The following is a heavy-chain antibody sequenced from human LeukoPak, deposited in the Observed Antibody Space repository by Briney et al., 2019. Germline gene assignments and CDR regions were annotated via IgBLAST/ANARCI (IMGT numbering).Heavy chain of an antibody. D-gene: IGHD2-2*02. Sequence: ASVKVSCKASGYTFRSYDINWVRPATGQGLEWMGWMNPDSGNTGYAQNFQGRVTMTSNTSITTAYMELTSLRSEDTAVYYCARGSFRGYCLDTSCYTINYWGQGTLVTVSS. CDR1: GYTFRSYD. CDR3: ARGSFRGYCLDTSCYTINY. J-gene: IGHJ4*02. V-gene: IGHV1-8*01. CDR2: MNPDSGNT.